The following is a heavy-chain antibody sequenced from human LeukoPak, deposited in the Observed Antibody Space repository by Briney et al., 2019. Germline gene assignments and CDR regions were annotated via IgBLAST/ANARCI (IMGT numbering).Heavy chain of an antibody. J-gene: IGHJ4*02. Sequence: GGSLRLSCAASGFTFSSYEMNWVRQAPGKGLEWVSYISSSGSTIYYADSVKGRFTISRDNAKNSLYLQMNSRRAEDTAVYYCARVDSSSWVYYFDYWGQGTLVTVSS. D-gene: IGHD6-13*01. CDR3: ARVDSSSWVYYFDY. CDR2: ISSSGSTI. V-gene: IGHV3-48*03. CDR1: GFTFSSYE.